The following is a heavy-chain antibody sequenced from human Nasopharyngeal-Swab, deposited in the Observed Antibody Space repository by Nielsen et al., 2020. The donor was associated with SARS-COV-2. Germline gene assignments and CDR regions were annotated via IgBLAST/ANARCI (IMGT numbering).Heavy chain of an antibody. J-gene: IGHJ4*02. CDR2: INHSGST. CDR3: ARDHDWFDF. CDR1: GGSFSGYY. Sequence: SETLSLTCAVYGGSFSGYYWSWIRQPPGKGLEWIGEINHSGSTNYNPSLKSRVIISVDTSKNQFSLKLSSVTAADTAVYYCARDHDWFDFWGQGILVTVSS. V-gene: IGHV4-34*01. D-gene: IGHD3-9*01.